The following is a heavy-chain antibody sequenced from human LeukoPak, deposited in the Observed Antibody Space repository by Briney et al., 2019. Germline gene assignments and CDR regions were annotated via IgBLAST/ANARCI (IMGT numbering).Heavy chain of an antibody. J-gene: IGHJ4*02. CDR3: ARAMSIAARHQTIFDY. D-gene: IGHD6-6*01. Sequence: SETLSLTCTVSGYSISSGYYWGWIRQPPGKGLEWIGSIYHSGSTYYNPSLKSRVTISVDTSKNQFSLKLSSVTAADTAVYYCARAMSIAARHQTIFDYWGQGTLVTVSS. CDR2: IYHSGST. V-gene: IGHV4-38-2*02. CDR1: GYSISSGYY.